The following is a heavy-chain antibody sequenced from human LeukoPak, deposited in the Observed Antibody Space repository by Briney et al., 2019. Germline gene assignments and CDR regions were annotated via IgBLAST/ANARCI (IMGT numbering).Heavy chain of an antibody. CDR2: ISSSGSTI. CDR1: GFTFSSYE. D-gene: IGHD3-3*01. Sequence: GGSLRLSCAASGFTFSSYEMNWVRQAPGKGLEGVSYISSSGSTIYYADSVKGRFTISRDNAKNSLYLQMNSLRAEDTAVYYCAREDDFWSGLAFDYWGQGTLVTVSS. V-gene: IGHV3-48*03. J-gene: IGHJ4*02. CDR3: AREDDFWSGLAFDY.